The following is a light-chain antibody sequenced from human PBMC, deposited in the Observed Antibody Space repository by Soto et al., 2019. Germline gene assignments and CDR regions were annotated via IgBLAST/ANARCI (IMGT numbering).Light chain of an antibody. J-gene: IGLJ1*01. CDR2: ANN. V-gene: IGLV1-40*01. Sequence: QSVLTQPPSVSGAPGQRVTISRTGSSSNIGAGYDVHWYQQLPGTAPKLLIYANNNRPSGVPDRFSGSKSGTSASLAITGLQAEDEADYYCQSYDSSLSAFFGTGTKVTVL. CDR1: SSNIGAGYD. CDR3: QSYDSSLSAF.